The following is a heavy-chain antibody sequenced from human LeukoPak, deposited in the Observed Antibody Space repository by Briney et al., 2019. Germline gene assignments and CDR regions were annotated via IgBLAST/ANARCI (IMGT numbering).Heavy chain of an antibody. V-gene: IGHV3-74*01. J-gene: IGHJ5*02. Sequence: PGGSLRLSCAASGFTFSSYWMHWVRHAPGKGLVWVSRINSDGSSTSYADSVKGRFTISRDNAKNTLYLQMNSLRAEDTAVYYCAREATVTRNWFDPWGQGTLVTVSS. CDR2: INSDGSST. CDR1: GFTFSSYW. CDR3: AREATVTRNWFDP. D-gene: IGHD4-11*01.